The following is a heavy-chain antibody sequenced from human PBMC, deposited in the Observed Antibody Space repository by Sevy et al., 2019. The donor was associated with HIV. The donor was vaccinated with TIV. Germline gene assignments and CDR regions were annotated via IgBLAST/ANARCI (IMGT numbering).Heavy chain of an antibody. J-gene: IGHJ4*02. V-gene: IGHV4-31*03. CDR2: IYYSGST. CDR1: GGSISSGGYY. Sequence: SETLSLTCTVSGGSISSGGYYWSWIRQHPGKGLEWIGYIYYSGSTYYNQSLKSRVTISVDTSKNQFSLKLSSVTAADTAVYYCARGNVDTAMVGFPDYFDYWGQGTLVTVSS. D-gene: IGHD5-18*01. CDR3: ARGNVDTAMVGFPDYFDY.